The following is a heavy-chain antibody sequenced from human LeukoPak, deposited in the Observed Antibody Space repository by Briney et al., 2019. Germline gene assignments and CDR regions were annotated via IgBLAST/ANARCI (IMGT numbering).Heavy chain of an antibody. CDR1: GFTFSSYA. J-gene: IGHJ4*02. D-gene: IGHD5-18*01. V-gene: IGHV3-30-3*01. Sequence: GGSLRLSCAASGFTFSSYAMHWVRQAPGKGLEWVAVISYDGSNKYYADSVKGRFTISRDNSKSTLYLQMNSLRAEDTAVYYCARDSPAAMAHFDYWGQGTLVTVSS. CDR3: ARDSPAAMAHFDY. CDR2: ISYDGSNK.